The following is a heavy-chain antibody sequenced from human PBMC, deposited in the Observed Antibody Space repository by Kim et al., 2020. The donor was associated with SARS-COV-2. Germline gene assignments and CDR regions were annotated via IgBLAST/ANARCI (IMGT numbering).Heavy chain of an antibody. V-gene: IGHV3-43*01. CDR1: GFTFDDYT. CDR2: ISWDGGST. D-gene: IGHD1-26*01. CDR3: AKDMFHARKWELTPLMGKSSYYYGMDV. J-gene: IGHJ6*02. Sequence: GGSLRLSCAASGFTFDDYTMHWVRQAPGKGLEWVSLISWDGGSTYYADSVKGRFTISRDNSKNSLYLQMNSLRTEDTALYYCAKDMFHARKWELTPLMGKSSYYYGMDVWGQGTTVTVSS.